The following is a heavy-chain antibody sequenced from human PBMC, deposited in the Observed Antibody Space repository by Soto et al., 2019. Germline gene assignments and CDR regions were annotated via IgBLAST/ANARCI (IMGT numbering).Heavy chain of an antibody. J-gene: IGHJ5*02. Sequence: ASVKVSCKASGYTFTSYDINWVRQATGQGLEWMGWMNPNSGNTGYAQKFQGRVTMTRNTSISTAYMELSSLRSEDTAVYYCARARRGFYDFWSGYYTEQETYNWFDPWGQGTLVTVSS. D-gene: IGHD3-3*01. CDR3: ARARRGFYDFWSGYYTEQETYNWFDP. CDR2: MNPNSGNT. V-gene: IGHV1-8*01. CDR1: GYTFTSYD.